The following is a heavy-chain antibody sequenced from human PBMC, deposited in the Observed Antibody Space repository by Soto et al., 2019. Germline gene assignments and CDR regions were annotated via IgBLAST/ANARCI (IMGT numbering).Heavy chain of an antibody. D-gene: IGHD3-16*02. V-gene: IGHV3-23*01. J-gene: IGHJ4*02. CDR3: AKDRSPLVMITFGGVIEALDY. CDR1: GFTFSSYA. Sequence: GGSLRLSCAASGFTFSSYAMSWVRQAPGKGLEWVSAISGSGGSTYYADSVKGRFTISRDNSKNTLYLQMNSLRAEDTAVYYCAKDRSPLVMITFGGVIEALDYWGQGTLVAVSS. CDR2: ISGSGGST.